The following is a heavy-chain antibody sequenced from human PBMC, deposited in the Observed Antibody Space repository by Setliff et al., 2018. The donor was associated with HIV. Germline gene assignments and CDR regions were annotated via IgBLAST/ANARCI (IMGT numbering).Heavy chain of an antibody. J-gene: IGHJ5*01. CDR3: ARRIDDSGSFPDKNWFD. D-gene: IGHD3-10*01. CDR2: IFSSGST. CDR1: GDSISSYS. Sequence: ASETLSLTCTVSGDSISSYSWNWIRQSPGGGLEWIGFIFSSGSTKYNPSLQSRVTMSIDTSKNQFSLRLTSVTAADTAVYYCARRIDDSGSFPDKNWFD. V-gene: IGHV4-4*09.